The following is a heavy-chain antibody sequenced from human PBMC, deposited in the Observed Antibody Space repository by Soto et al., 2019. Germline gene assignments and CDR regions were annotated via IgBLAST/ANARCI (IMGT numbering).Heavy chain of an antibody. D-gene: IGHD7-27*01. CDR3: ARAGDPPYYGMDV. CDR2: ISAYNGDT. V-gene: IGHV1-18*01. J-gene: IGHJ6*02. Sequence: QVQLVQSGAEVKKPGASVEVSCKASGYTFTGYGISWVRQGPGQGLEWMGWISAYNGDTKYAQNLQDRVTMTTDTFTTTAYMELRSLRSDDTAVYYCARAGDPPYYGMDVWGQGTTVTVSS. CDR1: GYTFTGYG.